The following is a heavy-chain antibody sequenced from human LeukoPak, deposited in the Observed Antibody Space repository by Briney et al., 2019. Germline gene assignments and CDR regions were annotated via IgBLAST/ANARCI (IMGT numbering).Heavy chain of an antibody. Sequence: ASVKVSCKASGGTFSSYAISWVRQAPGQGLERMGGIIPIFATANYAQKFQGRVTITADESTSTAYMELSSLRSDDTAVYYCARDRDIVATNYAFDIWGQGTMVTVSS. CDR1: GGTFSSYA. J-gene: IGHJ3*02. CDR2: IIPIFATA. CDR3: ARDRDIVATNYAFDI. D-gene: IGHD5-12*01. V-gene: IGHV1-69*01.